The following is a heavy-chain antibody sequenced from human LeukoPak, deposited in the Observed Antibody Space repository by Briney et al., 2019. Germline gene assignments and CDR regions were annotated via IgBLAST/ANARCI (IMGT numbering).Heavy chain of an antibody. Sequence: SETLSLTCTVSGGSISSSSYYWGWIRQPPGKGLEWIGSIYYSGSTYYNPSLKSRVTISVDTSKNQFSLKLSSVTAADTAVYYRARGDLGYCSSTSCYPLDYWGQGTLVTVSS. CDR2: IYYSGST. V-gene: IGHV4-39*01. J-gene: IGHJ4*02. D-gene: IGHD2-2*01. CDR3: ARGDLGYCSSTSCYPLDY. CDR1: GGSISSSSYY.